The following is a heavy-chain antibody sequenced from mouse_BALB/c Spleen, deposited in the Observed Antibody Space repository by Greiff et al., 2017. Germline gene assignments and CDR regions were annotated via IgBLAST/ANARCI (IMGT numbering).Heavy chain of an antibody. CDR1: GFSLTGYG. D-gene: IGHD2-3*01. CDR2: IWGDGST. CDR3: ARDDGYYRPWFAY. V-gene: IGHV2-6-7*01. J-gene: IGHJ3*01. Sequence: QVQLQQSGPGLVAPSQSLSITCTVSGFSLTGYGVNWVRQPPGKGLEWLGMIWGDGSTDYNSALKSRLSISKDNSKSQVFLKMNSLQTDDTARYYCARDDGYYRPWFAYWGQGTLVTVSA.